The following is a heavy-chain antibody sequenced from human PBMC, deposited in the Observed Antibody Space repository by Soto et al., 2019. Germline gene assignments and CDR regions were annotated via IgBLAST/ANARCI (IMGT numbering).Heavy chain of an antibody. J-gene: IGHJ3*02. D-gene: IGHD2-15*01. CDR3: AADIVVVVAANNYDAFDI. Sequence: PGGSLRLSCAASGFTFSSYSMNWVRQAPGKGLEWASYISSSSSTIYYADSVKGRFTISRDNAKNSLYLQMNSLRDEDTAVYYCAADIVVVVAANNYDAFDICGQGTMVNVSS. CDR2: ISSSSSTI. V-gene: IGHV3-48*02. CDR1: GFTFSSYS.